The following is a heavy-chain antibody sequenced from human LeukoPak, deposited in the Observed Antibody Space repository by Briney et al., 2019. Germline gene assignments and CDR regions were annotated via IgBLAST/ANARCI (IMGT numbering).Heavy chain of an antibody. D-gene: IGHD4-17*01. CDR1: GFVFSMYG. V-gene: IGHV3-48*04. J-gene: IGHJ4*02. Sequence: QAGGSLRLSCEASGFVFSMYGMHWVRQAPGKGLEWVSYISGTSSPRYYADSVKGRFTITRDNAKNSLYLQMNSLRAEDTAVYYCARDVYGDYAIDYWGQGTLVTVSS. CDR3: ARDVYGDYAIDY. CDR2: ISGTSSPR.